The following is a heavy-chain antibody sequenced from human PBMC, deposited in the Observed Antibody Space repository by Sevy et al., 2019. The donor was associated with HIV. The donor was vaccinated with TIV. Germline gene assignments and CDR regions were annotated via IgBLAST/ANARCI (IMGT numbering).Heavy chain of an antibody. CDR1: GGSISSYY. D-gene: IGHD6-13*01. V-gene: IGHV4-59*01. CDR2: IYYSGST. J-gene: IGHJ4*02. Sequence: SETLSLTCTVSGGSISSYYWSWIRQPPGKGLEWIGYIYYSGSTNYNPSLKSRVTISVDPSKNQFSLKLSSVTAADTAVYYCASYSNLEYFDYWGQGTLVTVSS. CDR3: ASYSNLEYFDY.